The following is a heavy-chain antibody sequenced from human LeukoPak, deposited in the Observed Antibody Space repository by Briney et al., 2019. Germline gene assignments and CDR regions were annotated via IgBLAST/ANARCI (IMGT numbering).Heavy chain of an antibody. CDR1: GFTFSGSW. CDR3: ARGVATAGRSGLDH. Sequence: GGSLRLSCAVSGFTFSGSWMHWVRQAPGKGLVWVSRINTDGSTTSHADSVKGRFTISRDNAKSTLYLQMNSLRAEDSGVYYCARGVATAGRSGLDHWGQGTLVTVSS. V-gene: IGHV3-74*01. D-gene: IGHD6-13*01. CDR2: INTDGSTT. J-gene: IGHJ4*02.